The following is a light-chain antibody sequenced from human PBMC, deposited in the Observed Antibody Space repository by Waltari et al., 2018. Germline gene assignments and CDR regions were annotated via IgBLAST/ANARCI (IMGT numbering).Light chain of an antibody. Sequence: QSALTQPASLSGSPGQSITISCTSTSSDVASYTLVSWYQHHPGKAPKVMIYGVTKRPSGVSNRFSGSKSGNTSSLTISGLQAEDEADYYCCSHAGSRTLVFGGGTKLTVL. V-gene: IGLV2-23*02. J-gene: IGLJ2*01. CDR1: SSDVASYTL. CDR2: GVT. CDR3: CSHAGSRTLV.